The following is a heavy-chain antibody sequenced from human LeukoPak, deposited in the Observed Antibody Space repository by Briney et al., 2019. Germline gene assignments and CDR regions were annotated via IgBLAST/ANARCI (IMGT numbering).Heavy chain of an antibody. CDR3: ARVIRTAPGKGYFDY. D-gene: IGHD6-13*01. V-gene: IGHV3-23*01. CDR1: GFMFSTYA. Sequence: GGSLRLSCVTSGFMFSTYALSWVRQAPGKGLEWASSISGSGGSTYHADSVKGRFTISRDSSKNTLYLQMNSLRAEDTAIYYCARVIRTAPGKGYFDYWGLGALVTVSS. J-gene: IGHJ4*02. CDR2: ISGSGGST.